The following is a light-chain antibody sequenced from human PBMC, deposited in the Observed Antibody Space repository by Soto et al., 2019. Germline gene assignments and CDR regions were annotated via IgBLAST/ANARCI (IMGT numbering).Light chain of an antibody. Sequence: QLVLTQPPSVSGAPGQRVTISCTGTSSNIGPGYDVHWYQHLPGTAPKLLIYDNNNRPSGVSDRFSGSRSGTSASLAITGLQAEDEADYYCQSYDSRLTAVVFGGGTKLTVL. CDR3: QSYDSRLTAVV. CDR2: DNN. J-gene: IGLJ2*01. V-gene: IGLV1-40*01. CDR1: SSNIGPGYD.